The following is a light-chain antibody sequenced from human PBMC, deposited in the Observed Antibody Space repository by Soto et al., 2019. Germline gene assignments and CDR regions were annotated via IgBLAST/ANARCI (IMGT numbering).Light chain of an antibody. CDR3: QQTYSSSWT. CDR1: QSIRGY. J-gene: IGKJ1*01. V-gene: IGKV1-39*01. CDR2: GAS. Sequence: DVQMTQSPSSLPASGGDRVTLTCRASQSIRGYLNWYQHKPGKAPKLLIYGASRLQTGVPSRFSGSGSGTDFTLTVSSLQPEDFATYYCQQTYSSSWTFGQGTKVDIK.